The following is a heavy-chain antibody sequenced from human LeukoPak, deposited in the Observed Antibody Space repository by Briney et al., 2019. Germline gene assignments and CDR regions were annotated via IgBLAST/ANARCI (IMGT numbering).Heavy chain of an antibody. CDR3: AREPDYGDYYDAFDI. CDR1: GFTVSSNY. Sequence: GGSLRLSCAASGFTVSSNYMSWVRQAPGKGLEWVSVIYSGGSTYYADSVKGRFTISRDNSKNTLYLQMNSLRAEDTAVYYCAREPDYGDYYDAFDIWGQGTMVTVSS. D-gene: IGHD4-17*01. CDR2: IYSGGST. J-gene: IGHJ3*02. V-gene: IGHV3-66*01.